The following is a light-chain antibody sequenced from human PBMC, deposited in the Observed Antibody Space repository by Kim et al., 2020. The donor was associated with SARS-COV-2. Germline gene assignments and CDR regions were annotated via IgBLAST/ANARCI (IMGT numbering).Light chain of an antibody. J-gene: IGLJ2*01. CDR1: SLRSYY. CDR2: SKN. V-gene: IGLV3-19*01. Sequence: ALEQTVRITCQGDSLRSYYASWDQQKPGQAPVLVIYSKNNRPSGIPDRFSGSSSGNTASLTITGAQAEDEADYYCNSRDSSGNHVVFGGGTQLTVL. CDR3: NSRDSSGNHVV.